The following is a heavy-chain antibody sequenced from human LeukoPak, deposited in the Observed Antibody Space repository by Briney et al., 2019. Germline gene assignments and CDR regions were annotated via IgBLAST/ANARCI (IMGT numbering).Heavy chain of an antibody. CDR2: IDKHGNGK. D-gene: IGHD1-26*01. V-gene: IGHV3-7*01. CDR1: GFTFSTSW. CDR3: ARDAGWGYYDL. Sequence: GGSLRLSCVASGFTFSTSWVTWVRQAPGTGLEWVANIDKHGNGKYYVDSVKGRFAISRNYASNSVFLQMDSLRAEDTSVYYCARDAGWGYYDLWGQGTPVTVSS. J-gene: IGHJ4*02.